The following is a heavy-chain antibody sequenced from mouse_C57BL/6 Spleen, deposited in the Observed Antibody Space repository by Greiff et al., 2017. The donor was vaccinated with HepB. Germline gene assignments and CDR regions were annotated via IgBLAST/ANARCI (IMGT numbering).Heavy chain of an antibody. J-gene: IGHJ1*03. CDR1: GYTFTSYW. CDR3: ARRGNYVGNWYFDV. CDR2: INPSNGGT. Sequence: VQLQQPGTELVKPGASVKLSCKASGYTFTSYWMHWVKQRPGQGLEWIGNINPSNGGTNYNEKFKSKATLTVDNSSSTAYMQLSSLTSEDSAVYYCARRGNYVGNWYFDVWGTGTTVTVSS. D-gene: IGHD2-1*01. V-gene: IGHV1-53*01.